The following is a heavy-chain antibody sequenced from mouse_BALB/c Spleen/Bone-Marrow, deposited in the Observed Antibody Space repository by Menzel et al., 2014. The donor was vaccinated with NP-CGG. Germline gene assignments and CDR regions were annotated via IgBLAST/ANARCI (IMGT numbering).Heavy chain of an antibody. D-gene: IGHD2-1*01. CDR1: GYSFTNYW. CDR3: ARFGNYEGFAY. V-gene: IGHV1-74*01. CDR2: IHPSDSET. J-gene: IGHJ3*01. Sequence: QVQLKQSGAELVRPGASVKLSCKASGYSFTNYWMNWVKQRPGQGLEWIGMIHPSDSETRLSQKFKDKATLTVDKSSSTAYIQLTSPTSEDSAVYYCARFGNYEGFAYWGQGTLVTVSA.